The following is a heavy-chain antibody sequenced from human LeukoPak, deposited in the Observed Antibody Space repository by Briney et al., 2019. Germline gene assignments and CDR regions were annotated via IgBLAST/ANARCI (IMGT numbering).Heavy chain of an antibody. D-gene: IGHD3-22*01. V-gene: IGHV3-74*01. Sequence: GGSLRLSCAASGFTFSSYWMHWVRQAPGKGLVWVSHINSDGSSTSYAGSVKGRFTISRDNAKNTLYLQMNSLRAEDTAVYYCARDPAYYDSSGLTDYWGQGTLVTVSS. CDR3: ARDPAYYDSSGLTDY. J-gene: IGHJ4*02. CDR1: GFTFSSYW. CDR2: INSDGSST.